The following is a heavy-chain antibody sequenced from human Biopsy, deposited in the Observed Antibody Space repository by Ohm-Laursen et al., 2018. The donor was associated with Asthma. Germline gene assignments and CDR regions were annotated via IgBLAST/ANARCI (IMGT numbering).Heavy chain of an antibody. D-gene: IGHD3-16*01. CDR2: ITGSGGTT. J-gene: IGHJ6*02. CDR1: GFTFSSSA. V-gene: IGHV3-23*01. Sequence: GSLRLSCTASGFTFSSSAISWVRQAPGKGLERVSAITGSGGTTYYADSVRGRFTISRDNVRNRLHLQMSSLRPDDSAAYHCAKDRFGNSVTSKYYYYGIDVWGQGTTVTVSS. CDR3: AKDRFGNSVTSKYYYYGIDV.